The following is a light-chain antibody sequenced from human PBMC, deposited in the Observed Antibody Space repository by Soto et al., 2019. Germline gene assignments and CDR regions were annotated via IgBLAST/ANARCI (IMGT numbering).Light chain of an antibody. CDR1: QSVGRN. V-gene: IGKV3-15*01. Sequence: EIVMTQSPATLSVSPGERATLSCRASQSVGRNLAWYQQKPGQAPRLLIYGASTRATGIPASFSGSGSGTEFTLTISSLQSEDFEVYYCQQYNNWPLTIGGGTKVEIK. J-gene: IGKJ4*01. CDR2: GAS. CDR3: QQYNNWPLT.